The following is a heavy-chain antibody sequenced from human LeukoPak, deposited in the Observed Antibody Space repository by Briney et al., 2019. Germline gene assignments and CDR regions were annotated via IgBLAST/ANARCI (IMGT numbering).Heavy chain of an antibody. Sequence: PSETLSLTCTVSGGSISSSSYYWGWIRQPPGKGLEWIGSIYYSGSTYYNPSLKSRVTISVDMSKNQFSLKLSSVTAADTAVYYCARRGRFFGVVIIEYYFDYWGQGTLVTVSS. CDR1: GGSISSSSYY. J-gene: IGHJ4*02. D-gene: IGHD3-3*01. CDR3: ARRGRFFGVVIIEYYFDY. CDR2: IYYSGST. V-gene: IGHV4-39*01.